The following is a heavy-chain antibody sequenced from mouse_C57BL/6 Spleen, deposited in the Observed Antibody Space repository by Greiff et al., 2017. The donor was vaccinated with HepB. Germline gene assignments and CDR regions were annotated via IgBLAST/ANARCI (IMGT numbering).Heavy chain of an antibody. V-gene: IGHV1-53*01. CDR2: INPSNGGT. CDR1: GYTFTSYW. J-gene: IGHJ2*01. D-gene: IGHD1-1*01. CDR3: AREPSITTVVADFDY. Sequence: VQLQQSGTELVKPGASVKLSCKASGYTFTSYWMHWVKQRPGQGLEWIGNINPSNGGTNYNEKFKSKATLTVDKSSSTAYMQLSSLTSEDSAVYYCAREPSITTVVADFDYWGQGTTLTVSS.